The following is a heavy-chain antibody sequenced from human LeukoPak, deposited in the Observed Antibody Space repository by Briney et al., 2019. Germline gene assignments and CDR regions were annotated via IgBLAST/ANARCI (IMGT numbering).Heavy chain of an antibody. D-gene: IGHD3-22*01. CDR2: ISGSGGST. CDR1: GFTFSSYA. J-gene: IGHJ4*02. Sequence: GGSLRLSCAASGFTFSSYAMSWVRQAPGKGLEWVSTISGSGGSTYYADFVKGRFTISRDNSKNTLYLQMNSLRAEDTAVYYCAKPGDSSGYYWAPETCLDYWGQGTLVTVSS. V-gene: IGHV3-23*01. CDR3: AKPGDSSGYYWAPETCLDY.